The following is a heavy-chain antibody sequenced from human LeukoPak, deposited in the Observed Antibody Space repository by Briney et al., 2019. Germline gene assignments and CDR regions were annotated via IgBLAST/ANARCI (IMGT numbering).Heavy chain of an antibody. CDR1: GFTFSSYS. CDR2: ISSSSSTI. D-gene: IGHD3-10*01. Sequence: GGSLRVSCAAPGFTFSSYSMNWVRQAPGKGLEWVSYISSSSSTIYYADSVKGRFTISRDNAKNSLYLQMNSLRAEDTAVYYCARDLYYYGSGSYDYWGQGTLVTVSS. CDR3: ARDLYYYGSGSYDY. V-gene: IGHV3-48*01. J-gene: IGHJ4*02.